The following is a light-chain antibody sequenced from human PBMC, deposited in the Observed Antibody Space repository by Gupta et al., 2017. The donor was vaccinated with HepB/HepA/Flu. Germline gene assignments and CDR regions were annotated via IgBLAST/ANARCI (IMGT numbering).Light chain of an antibody. V-gene: IGLV3-1*01. CDR1: KWGDKY. CDR3: PVWNSTTAF. Sequence: SYELPQPSSVPVSPGQTASITCSGDKWGDKYVSWYQQRPGPSPILVNYQDNKRPSGIPERFSGSNSGNTATLTISGTQAMEEAYYYCPVWNSTTAFFGTGTKVNVL. CDR2: QDN. J-gene: IGLJ1*01.